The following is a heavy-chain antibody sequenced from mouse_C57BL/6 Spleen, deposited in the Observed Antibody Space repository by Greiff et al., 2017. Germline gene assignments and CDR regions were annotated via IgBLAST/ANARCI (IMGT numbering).Heavy chain of an antibody. CDR3: ADYYGSSSGAMDY. V-gene: IGHV1-81*01. Sequence: VKLMESGAELARPGASVKLSCKASGYTFTSYGISWVKQRTGQGLEWIGEIYPRSGNTYYNEKFKGKATLTADKSSSTAYMELRSLTSEDSAVYFCADYYGSSSGAMDYWGQGTSVTVSS. CDR1: GYTFTSYG. J-gene: IGHJ4*01. D-gene: IGHD1-1*01. CDR2: IYPRSGNT.